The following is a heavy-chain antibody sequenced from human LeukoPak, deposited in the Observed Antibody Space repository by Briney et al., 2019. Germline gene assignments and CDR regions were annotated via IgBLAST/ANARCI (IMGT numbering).Heavy chain of an antibody. D-gene: IGHD1-1*01. CDR3: ARSSRTGDFDY. J-gene: IGHJ4*02. V-gene: IGHV4-39*07. CDR1: GGSITSSSYY. CDR2: IYYSGST. Sequence: PSETLSLTCTVSGGSITSSSYYWGWIRQPPGKGLEWIGSIYYSGSTYYNPSLKSRITTSVDTSKNQFSLKLSSVTAADTAVYYCARSSRTGDFDYWGQGTLVTVSS.